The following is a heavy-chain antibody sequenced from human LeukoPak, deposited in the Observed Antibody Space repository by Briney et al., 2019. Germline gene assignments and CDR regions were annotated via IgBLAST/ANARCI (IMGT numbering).Heavy chain of an antibody. CDR1: GFTFSSYA. V-gene: IGHV3-23*01. CDR3: AKDSSGWYFDY. Sequence: GGSLRLSCAASGFTFSSYAMSWVRQAPGKGLEWVSSISGAGGSTSYADSVKGRFTISRDNSKNTLYLQMNSLRAEGTAVYYCAKDSSGWYFDYWGQGTLVTVSS. CDR2: ISGAGGST. D-gene: IGHD6-19*01. J-gene: IGHJ4*02.